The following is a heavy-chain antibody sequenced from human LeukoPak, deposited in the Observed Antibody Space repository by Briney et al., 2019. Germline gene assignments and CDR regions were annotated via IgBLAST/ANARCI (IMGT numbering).Heavy chain of an antibody. D-gene: IGHD5-24*01. CDR1: GGSFSGYY. CDR3: ARAPSDGTDAFDI. V-gene: IGHV4-34*01. Sequence: SETLSLTCAVYGGSFSGYYWSWIRQPPGKGLEWIGEINHSGSTNYNPSLKSRVTISVDTSKNQFSLKLSSVTAADTAVYYCARAPSDGTDAFDIWGQGTMVTVSS. CDR2: INHSGST. J-gene: IGHJ3*02.